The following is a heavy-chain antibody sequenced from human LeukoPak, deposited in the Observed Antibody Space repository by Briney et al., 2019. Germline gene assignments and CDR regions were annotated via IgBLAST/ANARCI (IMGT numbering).Heavy chain of an antibody. V-gene: IGHV1-3*01. D-gene: IGHD3-3*01. CDR3: VTWSSQGNGAENS. Sequence: ASVKVSCKASGYTFTIAVRHWVRQAPGQRLWWMGWINAGNGNTKYSQKFQGRVTITRDTSASTAYIGLGSLRSEDTAVYYCVTWSSQGNGAENSWGQGTLVTVSS. CDR1: GYTFTIAV. CDR2: INAGNGNT. J-gene: IGHJ4*02.